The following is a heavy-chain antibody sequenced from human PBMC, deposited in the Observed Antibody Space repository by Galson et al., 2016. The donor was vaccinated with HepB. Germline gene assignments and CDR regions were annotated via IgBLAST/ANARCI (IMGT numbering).Heavy chain of an antibody. D-gene: IGHD6-19*01. V-gene: IGHV3-23*01. CDR2: ISGSGGRT. CDR1: GFTFSSYA. J-gene: IGHJ4*02. CDR3: AKDPDTSAWWTRISDY. Sequence: SLRLSCAASGFTFSSYAMSWVRQAPGKGLEWVSAISGSGGRTYYADSVKGRFTISRDNSKNTLYLQMNSLRADDMAVYYCAKDPDTSAWWTRISDYWGQGTLVTVSS.